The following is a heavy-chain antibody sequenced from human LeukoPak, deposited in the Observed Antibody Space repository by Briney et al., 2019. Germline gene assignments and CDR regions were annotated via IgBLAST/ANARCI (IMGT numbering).Heavy chain of an antibody. J-gene: IGHJ4*02. Sequence: GGSLRLSCATSGFIFTDYWMTWVRQAPGKGLEWLANINQDGSKIYYVDSVKGRFTISRDNAKNSLHLQMNSLRAEDTAVYYCARDPPPCTSTTCYTGFDHWGRGTLVTVSS. CDR3: ARDPPPCTSTTCYTGFDH. CDR1: GFIFTDYW. D-gene: IGHD2-2*02. V-gene: IGHV3-7*01. CDR2: INQDGSKI.